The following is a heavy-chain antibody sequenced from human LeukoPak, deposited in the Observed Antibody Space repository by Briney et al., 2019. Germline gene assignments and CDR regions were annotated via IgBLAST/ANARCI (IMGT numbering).Heavy chain of an antibody. CDR3: ARVEQQLVRGC. D-gene: IGHD6-13*01. CDR1: GFTFSDYY. J-gene: IGHJ4*02. Sequence: GGSLRLSCEASGFTFSDYYMSWIRQAPGKGLEWVSYISSSGDNTIHADSVKGRFTISRDNAKNSLYLQMNSLRAEDTALYYCARVEQQLVRGCWGQGTLVTVSS. V-gene: IGHV3-11*06. CDR2: ISSSGDNT.